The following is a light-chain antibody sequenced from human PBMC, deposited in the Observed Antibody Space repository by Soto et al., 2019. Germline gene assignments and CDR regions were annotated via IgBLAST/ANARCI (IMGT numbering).Light chain of an antibody. CDR1: QGISSS. Sequence: IQLTQSPSSLSASVGDRVTITYRASQGISSSLAWYQQQPGKAPKLLIYAASTLQSGVPSRFSGSGSGTDFTLTISSLQPEDFATYYCQQLKSFPLSFGGGTTVEIK. CDR2: AAS. CDR3: QQLKSFPLS. V-gene: IGKV1-9*01. J-gene: IGKJ4*01.